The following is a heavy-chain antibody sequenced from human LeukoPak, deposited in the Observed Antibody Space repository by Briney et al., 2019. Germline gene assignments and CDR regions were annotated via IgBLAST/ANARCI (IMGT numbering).Heavy chain of an antibody. J-gene: IGHJ4*02. CDR3: ARDYYDSSGYYSDY. Sequence: SETLSLTFTCTVGSIRSHFWSGLGPPPGKGGTGIWYIYYSGSTNYNPSLKSRVTISVDTSKNQFALKLSSVTAADTAVYYCARDYYDSSGYYSDYWGQGTLVTVSS. CDR1: VGSIRSHF. D-gene: IGHD3-22*01. V-gene: IGHV4-59*11. CDR2: IYYSGST.